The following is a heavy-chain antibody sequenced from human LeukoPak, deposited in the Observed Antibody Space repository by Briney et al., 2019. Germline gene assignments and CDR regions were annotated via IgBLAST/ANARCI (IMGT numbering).Heavy chain of an antibody. D-gene: IGHD6-13*01. CDR2: ISSNGGST. CDR1: EFTFSSYA. V-gene: IGHV3-64*01. J-gene: IGHJ6*03. Sequence: GGSLRLSCAASEFTFSSYAMHWVRQAPGKGLEYVSAISSNGGSTYYANSVKGRFTIFRDNSKNTLYLQMGTLRAEDMAVYYCARGQQLAYYYYYMDVWGKGTTVTVSS. CDR3: ARGQQLAYYYYYMDV.